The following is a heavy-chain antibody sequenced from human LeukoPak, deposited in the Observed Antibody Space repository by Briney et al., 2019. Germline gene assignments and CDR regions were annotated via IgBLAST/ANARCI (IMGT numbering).Heavy chain of an antibody. CDR2: INYSGIT. D-gene: IGHD3-22*01. J-gene: IGHJ4*02. Sequence: PSETLSLTCTVSGDSSSYYYWSWIRQSPGKGLDWIGYINYSGITNYNPSLKSRATMSVDTSKNQLSLKVTSVTAADTAVYYCARHVGSGSYFDYWGQGTLVTVSS. CDR3: ARHVGSGSYFDY. CDR1: GDSSSYYY. V-gene: IGHV4-59*01.